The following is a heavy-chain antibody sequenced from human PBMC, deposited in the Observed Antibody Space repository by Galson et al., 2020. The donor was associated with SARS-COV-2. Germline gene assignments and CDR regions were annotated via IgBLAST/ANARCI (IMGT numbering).Heavy chain of an antibody. J-gene: IGHJ3*02. D-gene: IGHD3-22*01. CDR3: ASHYETRGYGAFDI. CDR2: IFQSSNN. V-gene: IGHV4-4*02. CDR1: GYSVSSNHW. Sequence: SETLSLTCAASGYSVSSNHWRSWLRHPPRKGQELTVKIFQSSNNNYNPSLKSRFTISLDRSKNHISLNVRSVTAADTAVYYCASHYETRGYGAFDIWGEGTMVTVCS.